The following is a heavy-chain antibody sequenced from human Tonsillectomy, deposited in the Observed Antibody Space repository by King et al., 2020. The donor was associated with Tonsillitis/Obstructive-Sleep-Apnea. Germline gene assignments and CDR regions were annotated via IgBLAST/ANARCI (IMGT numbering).Heavy chain of an antibody. CDR3: ARVPDEYDILTGYPVATYYFDY. CDR2: INSDGSST. J-gene: IGHJ4*02. D-gene: IGHD3-9*01. Sequence: VQLVESGGGLVQPGGSLRLSCAASGFTFSSYWIHWVRQAPGKGLVWVSRINSDGSSTSYADSVKGRFTISRDNAKNTLYLQMNSLRAEDTAVYYCARVPDEYDILTGYPVATYYFDYWGQGTLVTVSS. V-gene: IGHV3-74*01. CDR1: GFTFSSYW.